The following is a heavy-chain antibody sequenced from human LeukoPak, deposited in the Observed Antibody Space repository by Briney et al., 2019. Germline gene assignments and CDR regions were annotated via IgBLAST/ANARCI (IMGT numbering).Heavy chain of an antibody. Sequence: SETLSLTCAAYGGSFSGYYWSWIRQPPGKGLVGIGEINHSGSTNSNPSLKSRVTITVDTTKNQFALKPSSLTAADTAVYYCARGRRLGYCSGGSCYSYYYYGMDVWGQGTTVTVSS. CDR2: INHSGST. CDR3: ARGRRLGYCSGGSCYSYYYYGMDV. V-gene: IGHV4-34*01. D-gene: IGHD2-15*01. CDR1: GGSFSGYY. J-gene: IGHJ6*02.